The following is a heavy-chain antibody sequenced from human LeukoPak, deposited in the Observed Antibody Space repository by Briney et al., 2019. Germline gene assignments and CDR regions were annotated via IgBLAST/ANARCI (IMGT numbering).Heavy chain of an antibody. V-gene: IGHV4-39*02. D-gene: IGHD3-9*01. J-gene: IGHJ4*02. Sequence: PSETLSLTCTVSGGSISSSNYSWGWIRQPPGKGLEWIGSIYYSGSTYYNPSLKSRVTISVDTSKNQFSLKLSSVTAADTAVYYCARDDTGRLGYFDWPHGIWGQGTLVTVSS. CDR3: ARDDTGRLGYFDWPHGI. CDR2: IYYSGST. CDR1: GGSISSSNYS.